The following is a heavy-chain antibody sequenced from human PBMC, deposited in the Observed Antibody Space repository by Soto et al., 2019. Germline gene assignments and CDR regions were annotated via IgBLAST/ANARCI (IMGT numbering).Heavy chain of an antibody. CDR1: GFTFSSNT. V-gene: IGHV3-30-3*01. D-gene: IGHD2-2*01. CDR3: ASLIVVLIDNAFDI. CDR2: ISYDGSNK. J-gene: IGHJ3*02. Sequence: QVQLVESGGGVVQPGGSLRLSCAASGFTFSSNTMHWVRQGPGKGLEWVALISYDGSNKYYADSAKGRFTISRDNSKNTLNLQMHSLRAEDTAVYFCASLIVVLIDNAFDIWGQGTMVTVSS.